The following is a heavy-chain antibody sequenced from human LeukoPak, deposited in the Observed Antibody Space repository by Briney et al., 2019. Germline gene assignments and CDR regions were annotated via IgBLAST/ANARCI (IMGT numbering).Heavy chain of an antibody. CDR2: ISYDGSNK. CDR1: GFTFSSYG. V-gene: IGHV3-30*18. Sequence: GGSLRLSCAASGFTFSSYGMHWVRQAPGKGLEWVAVISYDGSNKYYADSVRGRFTISRDNSKNTLYLQMNSLRAEDTAVYYCAKDISNGDSSMSWFDPWGQGTLVTVSS. J-gene: IGHJ5*02. D-gene: IGHD3-16*02. CDR3: AKDISNGDSSMSWFDP.